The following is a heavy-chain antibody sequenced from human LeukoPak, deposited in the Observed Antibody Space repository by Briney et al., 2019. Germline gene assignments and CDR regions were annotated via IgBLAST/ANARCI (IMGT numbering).Heavy chain of an antibody. V-gene: IGHV3-23*01. CDR2: ISGTGGST. CDR3: AKSKDDPNYYYYYYGLDV. D-gene: IGHD3-10*01. J-gene: IGHJ6*02. CDR1: GFSFSSYA. Sequence: GGSLRLSCAASGFSFSSYAMSWVRQAPGKGLEWVSAISGTGGSTYYADSVKGRFTISRDNSKNTLYLQMNSLRAEDTAVYYCAKSKDDPNYYYYYYGLDVWGQGTTVTVSS.